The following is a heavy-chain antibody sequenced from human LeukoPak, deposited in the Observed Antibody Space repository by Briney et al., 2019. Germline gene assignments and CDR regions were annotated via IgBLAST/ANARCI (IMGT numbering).Heavy chain of an antibody. CDR1: GFSFSNYV. CDR3: SVMHRYYDGSGYWVQ. V-gene: IGHV3-30*04. Sequence: GRSLRLSCEASGFSFSNYVMHWVRQAPGKGLEWVAVISYDGSNKYYADSVKGRLTISRDNPRNMLYMEMNSLRAEDTAVYYCSVMHRYYDGSGYWVQWGKGTLVTVSS. D-gene: IGHD3-22*01. CDR2: ISYDGSNK. J-gene: IGHJ4*02.